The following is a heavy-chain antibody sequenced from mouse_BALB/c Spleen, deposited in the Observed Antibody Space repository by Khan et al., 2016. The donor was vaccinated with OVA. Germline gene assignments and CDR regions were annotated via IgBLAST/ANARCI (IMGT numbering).Heavy chain of an antibody. CDR1: GYTFVNYW. D-gene: IGHD1-1*01. Sequence: QVQLKQSGAELAKPGASVKMSCKASGYTFVNYWILWVRQRPGQGLEWIGYINPSIAYTENNQNLKDKATLTADKSSSTAYMQLNSLTSEDSAVYYCARRGLRWDFDYWGQGTTLTVSS. V-gene: IGHV1-7*01. CDR3: ARRGLRWDFDY. J-gene: IGHJ2*01. CDR2: INPSIAYT.